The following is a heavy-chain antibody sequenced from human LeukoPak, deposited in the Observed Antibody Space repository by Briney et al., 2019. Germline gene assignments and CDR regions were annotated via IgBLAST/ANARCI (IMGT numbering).Heavy chain of an antibody. Sequence: GGSLRLSCAASGFTFSGYWMHWVRQAPGKGPVWVSRINSDGITTSYADSVKGRFTISRDNAKNTLYLQMNSLRAEDTAVYYCTRDKAADYGLFDYWGQGTLVTVSS. D-gene: IGHD3-16*01. CDR2: INSDGITT. J-gene: IGHJ4*02. CDR3: TRDKAADYGLFDY. CDR1: GFTFSGYW. V-gene: IGHV3-74*01.